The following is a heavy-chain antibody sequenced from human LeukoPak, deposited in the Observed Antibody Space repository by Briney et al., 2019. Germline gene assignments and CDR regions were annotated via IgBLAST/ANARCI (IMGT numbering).Heavy chain of an antibody. J-gene: IGHJ4*02. V-gene: IGHV4-39*07. CDR1: GDSISSRTYY. CDR2: ISYSGST. CDR3: ARKVLLWFGAFDY. D-gene: IGHD3-10*01. Sequence: SETLSLTCIVSGDSISSRTYYWGWIRQPPGKGLEWIGSISYSGSTYYNPSLKSRVTISVDTSKNQFSLKLSSVTAADTAVYYCARKVLLWFGAFDYWGQGTLVTVSS.